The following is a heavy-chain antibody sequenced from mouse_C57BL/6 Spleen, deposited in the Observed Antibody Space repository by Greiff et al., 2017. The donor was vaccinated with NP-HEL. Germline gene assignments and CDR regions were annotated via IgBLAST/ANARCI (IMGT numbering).Heavy chain of an antibody. J-gene: IGHJ2*01. Sequence: QVQLKESGAELVRPGTSVKMSCKASGYTFTNYWIGWAKQRPGHGLEWIGDIYPGGGYTNYNEKFKGKATLTADKSSSTAYMQFSSLTSEDSAIYYCPREDYGSYFDYWGQGTTLTVSS. CDR1: GYTFTNYW. CDR2: IYPGGGYT. V-gene: IGHV1-63*01. CDR3: PREDYGSYFDY. D-gene: IGHD1-1*01.